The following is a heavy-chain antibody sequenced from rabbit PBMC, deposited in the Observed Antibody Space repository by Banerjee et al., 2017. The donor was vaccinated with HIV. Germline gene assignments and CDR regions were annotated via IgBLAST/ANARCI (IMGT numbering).Heavy chain of an antibody. J-gene: IGHJ4*01. Sequence: QEQLKETGGGLVQPGGSLTLSCTASGFSFSSGYGMCWVRQAPGKGLEWIACIYTGSSGSTYYASWAKGRFTISKTSTTTVTLQMTSLTAADTATYFCARTYAGYAGYGYALFNLWGPGTLVTVS. CDR3: ARTYAGYAGYGYALFNL. CDR1: GFSFSSGYG. D-gene: IGHD6-1*01. CDR2: IYTGSSGST. V-gene: IGHV1S45*01.